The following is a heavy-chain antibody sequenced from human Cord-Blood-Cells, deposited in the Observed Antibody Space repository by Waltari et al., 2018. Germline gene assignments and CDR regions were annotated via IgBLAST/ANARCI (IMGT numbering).Heavy chain of an antibody. CDR2: IKSKTDGGTT. Sequence: EVQLVESGGGLVKPGGSLRLSCVASGFTFSNAWMSWVRQAPGKGLEWVGRIKSKTDGGTTDYAAPVKGRFTISRDDSKNTLYLQMNSLKTEDTAVYYCTTDRGVGALDAFDIWGQGTMVTVSS. V-gene: IGHV3-15*01. CDR1: GFTFSNAW. CDR3: TTDRGVGALDAFDI. D-gene: IGHD1-26*01. J-gene: IGHJ3*02.